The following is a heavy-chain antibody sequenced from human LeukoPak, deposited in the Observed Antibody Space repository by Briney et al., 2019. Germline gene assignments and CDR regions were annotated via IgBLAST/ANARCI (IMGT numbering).Heavy chain of an antibody. CDR1: GYTFTRYR. V-gene: IGHV1-18*04. CDR2: ISAYNCNT. Sequence: SVKVSCKASGYTFTRYRICGVRQPPGRGLEWMGWISAYNCNTNYAHRLQDRHTMTTDTSTTTAYMELRSLRSDDAAVYYCARRRVAATTLDPWGQGTLVTVSS. J-gene: IGHJ5*02. CDR3: ARRRVAATTLDP. D-gene: IGHD2-15*01.